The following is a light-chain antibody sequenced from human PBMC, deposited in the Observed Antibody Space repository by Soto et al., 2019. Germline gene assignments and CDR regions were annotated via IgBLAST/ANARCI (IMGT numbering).Light chain of an antibody. CDR2: EAS. CDR3: QQYIRWPLT. Sequence: THSPGTLSLSPGERATLSCRASQSVSNNYLAWYQQKPGQAPRLLIYEASTRATDVPARFSGSGSGTEFTLVISSLQSEDFAVYYCQQYIRWPLTFGGGTKVDIK. J-gene: IGKJ4*01. V-gene: IGKV3-15*01. CDR1: QSVSNN.